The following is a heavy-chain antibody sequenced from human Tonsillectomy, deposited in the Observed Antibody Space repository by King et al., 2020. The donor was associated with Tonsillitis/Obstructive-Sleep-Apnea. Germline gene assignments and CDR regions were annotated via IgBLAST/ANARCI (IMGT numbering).Heavy chain of an antibody. D-gene: IGHD2-15*01. CDR2: INPSSGAT. Sequence: QLVQSGAEVKKPGASVKVSCKASGYSFIAYYIHWVRQAPGQGLEWMGRINPSSGATNYAQKFQGRVTVTRDTSISTAYMELSRLRSDDTAVYYCASGNCDGGTCYSSGRWGEPGGQGTLVTVSS. CDR1: GYSFIAYY. V-gene: IGHV1-2*06. CDR3: ASGNCDGGTCYSSGRWGEP. J-gene: IGHJ5*02.